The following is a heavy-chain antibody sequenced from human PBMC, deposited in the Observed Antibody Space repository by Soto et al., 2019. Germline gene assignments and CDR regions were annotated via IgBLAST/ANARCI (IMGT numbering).Heavy chain of an antibody. Sequence: QVQLVQSGAEVKKPGASVKVSCKASGYTFTSYGISWVRQAPGQGLEWMGWISAYNGNTNYAQKLQGRVTMTTDTSTSTAYMELRSLRSDDTAVYYCAREGHILTGYESEANYYYYYGTDVWGQGTTVTDSS. CDR3: AREGHILTGYESEANYYYYYGTDV. J-gene: IGHJ6*02. CDR2: ISAYNGNT. V-gene: IGHV1-18*01. D-gene: IGHD3-9*01. CDR1: GYTFTSYG.